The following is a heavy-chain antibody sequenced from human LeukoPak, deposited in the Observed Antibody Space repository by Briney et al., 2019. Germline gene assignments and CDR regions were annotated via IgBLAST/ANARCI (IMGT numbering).Heavy chain of an antibody. V-gene: IGHV1-8*01. CDR2: MNPNSGNT. CDR3: ARHVEGRGFFDY. CDR1: GYTFTSYD. J-gene: IGHJ4*02. D-gene: IGHD3-10*01. Sequence: ASVKVSCKASGYTFTSYDINWVRQATGQGLEWMGWMNPNSGNTGYAQKFQGRVTMTRNTSISTAYMELSSLRSEDTAVYYCARHVEGRGFFDYWGPGTLVTVSS.